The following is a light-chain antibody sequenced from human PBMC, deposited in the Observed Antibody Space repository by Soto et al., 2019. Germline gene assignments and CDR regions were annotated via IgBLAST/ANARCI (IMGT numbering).Light chain of an antibody. J-gene: IGKJ1*01. CDR3: QQYNNWPPYT. V-gene: IGKV3-15*01. Sequence: EIVMTQSPASLSVSPGERATLSCRASQSVSSNLAWYQQKPGQAPRIIIYGASTRATGTPARFSGSGSGTEFTLTISSLXSEDFAVYYCQQYNNWPPYTFGQGTKVDTK. CDR1: QSVSSN. CDR2: GAS.